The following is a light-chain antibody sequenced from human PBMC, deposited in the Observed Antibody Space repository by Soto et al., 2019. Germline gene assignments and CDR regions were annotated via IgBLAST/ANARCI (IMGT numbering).Light chain of an antibody. CDR2: GAS. Sequence: EIVLTQSPGTLSLSPGERATLSCRASQSVSSSYLAWYQQKPGQAPRLLIYGASSRATGIPYRFSGSGSGTSFTLAIRRLEPEDFAVYYCQQYGSSTGTFGQGTQVEIK. CDR3: QQYGSSTGT. V-gene: IGKV3-20*01. J-gene: IGKJ1*01. CDR1: QSVSSSY.